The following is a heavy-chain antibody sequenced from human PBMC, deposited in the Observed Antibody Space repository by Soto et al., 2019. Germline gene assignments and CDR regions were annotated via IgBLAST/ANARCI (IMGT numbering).Heavy chain of an antibody. V-gene: IGHV4-34*01. J-gene: IGHJ6*02. Sequence: GPGPGMSSETLSLTCAVYGGSFSGYYWSWIRQPPGKGLEWIGEINHSGSTNYNPSLKSRVTISVDTSKNQFSLKLSSVTAADTAVYYCARGGLQYYYGSGRGVDVWGQGTTVTVSS. CDR2: INHSGST. D-gene: IGHD3-10*01. CDR1: GGSFSGYY. CDR3: ARGGLQYYYGSGRGVDV.